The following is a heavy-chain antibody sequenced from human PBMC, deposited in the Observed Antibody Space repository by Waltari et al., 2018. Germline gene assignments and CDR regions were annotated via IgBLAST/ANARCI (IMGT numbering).Heavy chain of an antibody. CDR3: TIATSHSFDP. V-gene: IGHV1-69*02. Sequence: QVQLAQSAAEVKKPGSSVKLACKASGGTPGVPFSSHTLTWVRQTRETGLEWMGNDIPVIGVSDYAQKFHGRLSITADTSTNSAYMEVSALTTADTAVYYCTIATSHSFDPWGQGTLVTVSS. CDR1: GGTPGVPFSSHT. J-gene: IGHJ5*02. D-gene: IGHD2-21*01. CDR2: DIPVIGVS.